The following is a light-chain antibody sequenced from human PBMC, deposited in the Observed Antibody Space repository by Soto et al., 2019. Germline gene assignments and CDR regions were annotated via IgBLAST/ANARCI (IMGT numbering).Light chain of an antibody. V-gene: IGLV2-14*01. CDR1: SSDVGGYNY. CDR2: DVS. J-gene: IGLJ3*02. CDR3: CSYVGSSILM. Sequence: QSVLTQPASVSGSPGQSITISCTGTSSDVGGYNYVSWYQQHPGKAPELMIYDVSNRPSGVSNRFSGSKSGNTASLTISGLQAEDEADYYCCSYVGSSILMFGGGTQLTVL.